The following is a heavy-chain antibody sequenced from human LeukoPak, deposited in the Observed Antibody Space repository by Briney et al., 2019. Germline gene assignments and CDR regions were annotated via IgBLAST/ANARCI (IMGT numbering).Heavy chain of an antibody. CDR2: ISSASSSI. J-gene: IGHJ4*02. CDR3: ARDFGSLGY. V-gene: IGHV3-48*04. CDR1: GFPFSAYN. D-gene: IGHD1-26*01. Sequence: PGGSLRLSCAASGFPFSAYNMNWVRQAPGKGLEWVSYISSASSSIYYTDSVRGRFTISRDNAKNSLFLQMNSLRVEDTAVYYCARDFGSLGYWGQGTLVTVSS.